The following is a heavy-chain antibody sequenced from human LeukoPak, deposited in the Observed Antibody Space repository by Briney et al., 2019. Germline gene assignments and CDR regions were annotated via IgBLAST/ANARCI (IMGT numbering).Heavy chain of an antibody. CDR1: GFSVTNNY. V-gene: IGHV3-23*01. D-gene: IGHD6-19*01. J-gene: IGHJ4*02. CDR3: TKDLMTGFSSGWYFAY. CDR2: TGGSDDNT. Sequence: PGGSLRLSCAVSGFSVTNNYMSWVRQAPGKGLEWIAVTGGSDDNTHYADSVKGRFTISRDNSENRLFLQMNSLRPDDSALYYCTKDLMTGFSSGWYFAYWGQGTLVTVSS.